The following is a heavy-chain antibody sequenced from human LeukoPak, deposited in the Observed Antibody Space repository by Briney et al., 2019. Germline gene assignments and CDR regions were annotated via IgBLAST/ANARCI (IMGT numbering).Heavy chain of an antibody. V-gene: IGHV3-30*04. CDR3: ARVITMVRYFDY. J-gene: IGHJ4*02. CDR1: GFTFSSYV. CDR2: ISYDGSNE. D-gene: IGHD3-10*01. Sequence: TGGSLRLSCAASGFTFSSYVMHWVRQAPGKGLEWVAIISYDGSNEYYADSVKGRFTISRDNSKNTLYLQMNSLRAEDTAVYYCARVITMVRYFDYWGQGTLVTVSS.